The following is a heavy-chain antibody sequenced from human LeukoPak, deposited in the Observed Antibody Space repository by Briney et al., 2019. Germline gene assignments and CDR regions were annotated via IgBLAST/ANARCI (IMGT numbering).Heavy chain of an antibody. CDR3: ARGDGYCSSTSCRWPDAFDI. V-gene: IGHV1-18*01. D-gene: IGHD2-2*03. J-gene: IGHJ3*02. CDR1: GYTFTSYG. CDR2: ISAYNGNT. Sequence: ASVKVSCKASGYTFTSYGISWVRQAPGQGLEWMGWISAYNGNTNYAQKLQGRVTMTTDTSTSTAYMELRSLRSDDTAVYYCARGDGYCSSTSCRWPDAFDIWDQGTMVTVSS.